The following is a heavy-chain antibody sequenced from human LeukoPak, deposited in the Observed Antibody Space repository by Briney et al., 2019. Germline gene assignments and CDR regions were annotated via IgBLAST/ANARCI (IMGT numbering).Heavy chain of an antibody. V-gene: IGHV3-30*03. J-gene: IGHJ4*02. CDR2: ISSDGLNK. CDR3: ARDVGSAPFDY. Sequence: PGGSLRLSCAASGFIFSRFGMHWVRQAPGKGLEWVAAISSDGLNKFYGDSVRGRFTISRDNAKNTLYLQMDSLRVEDTAVYYCARDVGSAPFDYWGQGTLVTVSS. CDR1: GFIFSRFG. D-gene: IGHD6-25*01.